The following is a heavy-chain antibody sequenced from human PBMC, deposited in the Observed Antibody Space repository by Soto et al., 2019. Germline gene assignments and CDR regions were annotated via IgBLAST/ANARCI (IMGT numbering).Heavy chain of an antibody. Sequence: PSETLSLTCTVSGGSITSSSYYWGWIRQPPGQGLEWIGSIYYSGSAYYNPSLKSRVIISVDTSRNQLSLKLSSVTAADTAVYYCARKNGGDYFDYWGQGTQVTVSS. D-gene: IGHD3-16*01. CDR2: IYYSGSA. V-gene: IGHV4-39*01. J-gene: IGHJ4*02. CDR3: ARKNGGDYFDY. CDR1: GGSITSSSYY.